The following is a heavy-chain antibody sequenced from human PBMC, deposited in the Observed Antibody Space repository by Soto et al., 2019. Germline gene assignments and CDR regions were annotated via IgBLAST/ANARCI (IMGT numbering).Heavy chain of an antibody. CDR1: GFTFSNSA. Sequence: QVQLVESGGGVVQPGRSLRLSCAASGFTFSNSAMHWVRQAPGKGLEWVAVISCAGTSTYYADSVKGRFTISRDNSKDTVYLQLNSLRSEDTAVYHFARDPGHDDNEYYTFDYWGQGTLVTVSS. CDR2: ISCAGTST. CDR3: ARDPGHDDNEYYTFDY. V-gene: IGHV3-30-3*01. D-gene: IGHD3-3*01. J-gene: IGHJ4*02.